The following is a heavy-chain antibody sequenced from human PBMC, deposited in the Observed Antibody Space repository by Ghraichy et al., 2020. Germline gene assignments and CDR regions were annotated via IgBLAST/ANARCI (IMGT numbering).Heavy chain of an antibody. CDR2: IRQDGNEI. CDR1: GFTFSDYW. Sequence: GGSLRLSCAASGFTFSDYWMTWVRQAPGKGLEWVANIRQDGNEIYYVDSVKGRFTISRDNAKNSLYLQMHSLRADATAVYYCTRPRQPTYYYAMDVWGQGTTVTVSS. CDR3: TRPRQPTYYYAMDV. V-gene: IGHV3-7*01. D-gene: IGHD1-1*01. J-gene: IGHJ6*02.